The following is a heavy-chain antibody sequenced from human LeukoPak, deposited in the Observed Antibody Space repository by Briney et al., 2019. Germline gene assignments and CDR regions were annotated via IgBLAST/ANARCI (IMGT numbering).Heavy chain of an antibody. CDR2: ISTSVGTI. J-gene: IGHJ5*01. Sequence: GGSLRLSCEASGFTFSSYEMNWVRQAPGKGLEWLSYISTSVGTIYYADSVKGRFTISRDNAKNTLYLQMNSLRAEDTAVYFCARYSSSWHSADSWGQGTLVTVSS. CDR3: ARYSSSWHSADS. V-gene: IGHV3-48*03. D-gene: IGHD6-13*01. CDR1: GFTFSSYE.